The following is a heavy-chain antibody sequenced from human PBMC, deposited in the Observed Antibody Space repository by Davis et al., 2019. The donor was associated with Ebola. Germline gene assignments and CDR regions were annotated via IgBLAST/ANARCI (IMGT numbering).Heavy chain of an antibody. CDR3: ARGQQLWHDAFDI. J-gene: IGHJ3*02. Sequence: ASVKVSCKASGYTFTSYAMNWVRQAPGQGLEWLGWINTNTGNPTYAQGFTGRFVFSLDTSVSTASLQISSLKAEDTAVYYCARGQQLWHDAFDIWGQGTMVTVSS. D-gene: IGHD6-13*01. CDR2: INTNTGNP. CDR1: GYTFTSYA. V-gene: IGHV7-4-1*02.